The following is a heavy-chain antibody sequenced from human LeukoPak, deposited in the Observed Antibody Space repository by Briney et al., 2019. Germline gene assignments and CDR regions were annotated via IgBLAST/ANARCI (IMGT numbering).Heavy chain of an antibody. J-gene: IGHJ4*02. V-gene: IGHV1-2*02. Sequence: ASVKVSCKAAGYTFIGNFIHWVRQAPGQGLEWMGWINPNSGGTQYAERFQGRVTMTRGTSINTAYMELSGLTSDDTVVYYCVRVYSGYENFDYWGQGTLVTVSS. D-gene: IGHD5-12*01. CDR3: VRVYSGYENFDY. CDR2: INPNSGGT. CDR1: GYTFIGNF.